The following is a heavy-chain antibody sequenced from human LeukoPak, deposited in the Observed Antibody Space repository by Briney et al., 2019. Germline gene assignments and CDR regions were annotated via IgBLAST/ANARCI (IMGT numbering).Heavy chain of an antibody. CDR3: ARDDSTGFHYYLDV. V-gene: IGHV4-30-4*01. Sequence: SETLSLTCNVSGGSISSGDYYWSWIRQPPGKGLEWIGYIHFSGNTFHNPSLQSRVTISADMSKNHLSLRLGSVTAADTAVYFCARDDSTGFHYYLDVWGKGTTVTVSS. CDR2: IHFSGNT. CDR1: GGSISSGDYY. D-gene: IGHD3-22*01. J-gene: IGHJ6*03.